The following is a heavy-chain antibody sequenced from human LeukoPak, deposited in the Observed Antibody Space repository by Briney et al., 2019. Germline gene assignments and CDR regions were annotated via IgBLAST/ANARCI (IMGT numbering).Heavy chain of an antibody. J-gene: IGHJ4*02. CDR3: ARAIRNYYDSSGYLEIFDY. Sequence: PSETLSLTCTVSGYSISSGYYWGWIRQSPGKGLEWIGSIYYSGSTYYNPSLKSRVTMSVDTSKNQFSLKLSSVTAADTAVYYCARAIRNYYDSSGYLEIFDYWGQGTLVTVSS. V-gene: IGHV4-38-2*02. CDR2: IYYSGST. CDR1: GYSISSGYY. D-gene: IGHD3-22*01.